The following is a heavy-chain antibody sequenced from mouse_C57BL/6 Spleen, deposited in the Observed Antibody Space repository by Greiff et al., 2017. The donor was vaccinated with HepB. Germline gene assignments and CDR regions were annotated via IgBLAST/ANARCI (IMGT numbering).Heavy chain of an antibody. CDR1: GYTFTDYY. J-gene: IGHJ3*01. CDR2: INPNNGGT. D-gene: IGHD2-4*01. V-gene: IGHV1-26*01. CDR3: ARSYYDYDEWFAY. Sequence: EVKLQQSGPELVKPGASVKISCKASGYTFTDYYMNWVKQSHGKSLEWIGDINPNNGGTSYNQKFKGKATLTVDKSSSTAYMELRSLTSEDSAVYYFARSYYDYDEWFAYWGQGTLVTVSA.